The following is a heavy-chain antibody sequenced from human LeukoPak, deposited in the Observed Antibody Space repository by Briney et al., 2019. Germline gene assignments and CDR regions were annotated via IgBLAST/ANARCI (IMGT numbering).Heavy chain of an antibody. CDR1: GYTFTSYG. J-gene: IGHJ4*02. D-gene: IGHD3-22*01. CDR2: ISAYNGNT. CDR3: ARDRGYYDSSGYPSFDY. Sequence: GASVKVSCNASGYTFTSYGVSWVRQAPGQGLEWMGWISAYNGNTNYAQKLQGRITMTTDTSTSTAYMELRSLRSDDTAVYYCARDRGYYDSSGYPSFDYWGQGTLVTVSS. V-gene: IGHV1-18*01.